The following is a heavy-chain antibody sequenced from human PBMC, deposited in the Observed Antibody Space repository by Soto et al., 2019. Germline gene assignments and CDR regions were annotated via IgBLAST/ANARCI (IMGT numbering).Heavy chain of an antibody. CDR3: ARESTISFDV. V-gene: IGHV3-66*01. Sequence: PGGSLRLSCAASGFTVSTNYMNWFRQAPGKGLEWVSVIFSGGPTYYADSVKGRFTISRDISKNTLYLQMNSLRAEDTAVYYCARESTISFDVWGQGTTVTVSS. CDR2: IFSGGPT. J-gene: IGHJ6*02. CDR1: GFTVSTNY. D-gene: IGHD3-3*01.